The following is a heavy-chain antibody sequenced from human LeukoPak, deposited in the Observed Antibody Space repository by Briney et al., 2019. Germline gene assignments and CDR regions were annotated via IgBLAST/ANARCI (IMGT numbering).Heavy chain of an antibody. D-gene: IGHD3-22*01. CDR2: ISGSGGST. Sequence: GGSLRLSCAASGFTFSSYSMNWVRQAPGKGLEWVSAISGSGGSTYYADSVKGRFTISRDNSKNTLYLQMNSLRAEDTAVYYCAKDGVNIVVVITRFDYWGQGTLVTVSS. J-gene: IGHJ4*02. CDR3: AKDGVNIVVVITRFDY. CDR1: GFTFSSYS. V-gene: IGHV3-23*01.